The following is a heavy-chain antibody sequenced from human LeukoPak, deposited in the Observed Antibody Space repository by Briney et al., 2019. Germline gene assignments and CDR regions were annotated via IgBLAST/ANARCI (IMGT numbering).Heavy chain of an antibody. CDR2: INSDGSST. CDR1: GFTFSSYW. CDR3: ARDGRSGWYGGRYFDY. Sequence: GGSLTLSCAASGFTFSSYWMHWVRHAPGKGLVGVSRINSDGSSTSYAQSVKGRFTIYRDNAKNTLYLQMTSLRAEDTAVYYCARDGRSGWYGGRYFDYWGQGTLVTVSS. V-gene: IGHV3-74*01. D-gene: IGHD6-19*01. J-gene: IGHJ4*02.